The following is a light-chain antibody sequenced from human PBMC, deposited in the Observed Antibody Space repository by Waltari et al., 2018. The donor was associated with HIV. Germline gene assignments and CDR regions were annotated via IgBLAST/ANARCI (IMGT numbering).Light chain of an antibody. CDR2: GNS. CDR3: QSYDSSLSGWV. V-gene: IGLV1-40*01. Sequence: QSVLTQPPSVSGAPGQRVTISCTGSSSNLGAQYSVPWYQQLPVTAPKVLIYGNSDRPSGVPDRFSGSKSATSASLVITGLQAEDEGTYYCQSYDSSLSGWVFGGGTKLTVL. CDR1: SSNLGAQYS. J-gene: IGLJ3*02.